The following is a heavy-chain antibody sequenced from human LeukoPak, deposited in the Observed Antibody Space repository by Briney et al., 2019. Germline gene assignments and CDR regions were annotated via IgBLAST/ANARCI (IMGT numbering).Heavy chain of an antibody. J-gene: IGHJ5*02. CDR3: ASTQIVVVAAATPLVYNWFDP. CDR2: INHSGST. D-gene: IGHD2-15*01. V-gene: IGHV4-34*01. Sequence: SETLSLTCAVYGVSFSGYYWSWIRQPPGKGLEWIGEINHSGSTNYNPSLKSRVTISVDTSKNQFSLKLSSVTAADTAVYYCASTQIVVVAAATPLVYNWFDPWGQGTLVTVSS. CDR1: GVSFSGYY.